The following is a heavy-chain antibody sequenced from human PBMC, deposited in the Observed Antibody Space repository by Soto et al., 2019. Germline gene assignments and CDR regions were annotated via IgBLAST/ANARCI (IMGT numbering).Heavy chain of an antibody. Sequence: EVQLLESGGGLVQPGGSLRLSCAASGFTFSSYAMSWVRQAPGKGLEWVSAISGSGGSTYYADSVKGRFTISRDNSKNTRYLQMNSLRAEDTAVYYCAKVGYCSSTSCYRPGAFDIWGQGTMVTVSS. CDR2: ISGSGGST. CDR3: AKVGYCSSTSCYRPGAFDI. CDR1: GFTFSSYA. D-gene: IGHD2-2*01. J-gene: IGHJ3*02. V-gene: IGHV3-23*01.